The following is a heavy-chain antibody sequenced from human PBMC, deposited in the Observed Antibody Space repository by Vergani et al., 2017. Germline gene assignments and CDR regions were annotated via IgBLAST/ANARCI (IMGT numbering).Heavy chain of an antibody. CDR3: ARGGYCSGGSCYSEQYYFDY. Sequence: QVQLQESGPGLVKPSQTLSLTCTVSGGSISSGGYYWSWIRQHPGKGLEWIGYIYYSGSTYYNPSLKSRVTISVDTSKNQFSLKLSSVPAADTAVYYCARGGYCSGGSCYSEQYYFDYWGQGTLVTVSS. D-gene: IGHD2-15*01. V-gene: IGHV4-31*03. CDR1: GGSISSGGYY. CDR2: IYYSGST. J-gene: IGHJ4*02.